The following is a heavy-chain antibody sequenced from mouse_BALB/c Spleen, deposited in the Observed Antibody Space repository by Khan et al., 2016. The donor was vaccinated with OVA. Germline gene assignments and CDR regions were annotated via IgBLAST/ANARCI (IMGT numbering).Heavy chain of an antibody. CDR3: TGGRAY. Sequence: EVQLVESGPGLVKPSQSLSLTCTVTGYSITSDYAWNWIRQFPENKLEWMGYISYSGRTSYTPSLKSRISITRDTSKNQFFLQLNSVTIDDTATYDCTGGRAYWGQGTLVTVSA. J-gene: IGHJ3*01. V-gene: IGHV3-2*02. D-gene: IGHD3-3*01. CDR1: GYSITSDYA. CDR2: ISYSGRT.